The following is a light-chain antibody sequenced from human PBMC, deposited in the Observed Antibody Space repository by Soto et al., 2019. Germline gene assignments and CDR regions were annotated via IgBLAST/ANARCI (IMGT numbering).Light chain of an antibody. CDR2: GAS. CDR3: QQYYDWPIT. CDR1: QSVSSN. J-gene: IGKJ5*01. V-gene: IGKV3-15*01. Sequence: EVGMTQSPATLSVSPWERATLSCRASQSVSSNLAWYQQKPGQAPRLLIYGASTRATGIPARFSGSGSGTEFTLTISSLQSEDFAVYYCQQYYDWPITFGQGTRLEI.